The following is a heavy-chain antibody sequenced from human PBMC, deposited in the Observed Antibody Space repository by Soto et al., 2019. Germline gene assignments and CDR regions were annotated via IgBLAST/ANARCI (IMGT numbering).Heavy chain of an antibody. J-gene: IGHJ6*03. CDR1: GFTFSSYA. CDR2: ISGSGGST. D-gene: IGHD3-10*01. CDR3: AKDRVWFGELRYHYYMDV. V-gene: IGHV3-23*01. Sequence: PGGSLRLSCAASGFTFSSYAMSWVRQAPGKGLEWVSAISGSGGSTYYADSVKGRFTISRDNSKNTLYLQMNSLRAEDTAVYYCAKDRVWFGELRYHYYMDVWGKGTTVTVSS.